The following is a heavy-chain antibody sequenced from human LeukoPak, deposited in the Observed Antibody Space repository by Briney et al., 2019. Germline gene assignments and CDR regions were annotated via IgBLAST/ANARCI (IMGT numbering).Heavy chain of an antibody. Sequence: GGSLRLSCAASGFTFSSYAMSGVRQAPGKGLEWVSAISGSGGSTYYADSVKGRFTISRDNSKNTLYLQMNSLRAEDTAVYYCAKNQGYSYGHQFDYWGQGTLVTVSS. CDR2: ISGSGGST. CDR3: AKNQGYSYGHQFDY. J-gene: IGHJ4*02. CDR1: GFTFSSYA. D-gene: IGHD5-18*01. V-gene: IGHV3-23*01.